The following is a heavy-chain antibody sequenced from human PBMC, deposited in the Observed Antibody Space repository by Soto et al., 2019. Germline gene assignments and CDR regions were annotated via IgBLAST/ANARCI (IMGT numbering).Heavy chain of an antibody. CDR1: GFTFDDYG. J-gene: IGHJ4*02. CDR3: AREGSGWPNFDY. V-gene: IGHV3-20*04. Sequence: GGSLRLSCAASGFTFDDYGMSWVRQAPGKGLKWVSGINWNGGSKGYADSVKGQFTISRDNAKNSLYLQMNSLRAEDTALYYCAREGSGWPNFDYWGQGTLVTVSS. CDR2: INWNGGSK. D-gene: IGHD6-19*01.